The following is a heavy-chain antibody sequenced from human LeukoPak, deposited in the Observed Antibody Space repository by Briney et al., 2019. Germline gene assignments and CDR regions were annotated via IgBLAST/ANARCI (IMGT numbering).Heavy chain of an antibody. V-gene: IGHV4-59*01. CDR3: ARWVYSNYDPYWYFDL. D-gene: IGHD4-11*01. CDR1: GGSISSYY. J-gene: IGHJ2*01. CDR2: IYYSGST. Sequence: SETLSLTCTVSGGSISSYYWSWLRQPPGKGLEWIGYIYYSGSTNYNPSLKSRVTISVDTSKNQFSLKLSSVTAADTAVYYCARWVYSNYDPYWYFDLWGRGTLVTVSS.